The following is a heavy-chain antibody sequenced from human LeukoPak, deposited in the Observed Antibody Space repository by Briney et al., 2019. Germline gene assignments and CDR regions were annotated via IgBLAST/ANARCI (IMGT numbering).Heavy chain of an antibody. Sequence: ASMKVSCKASGYTFTSYGISWVRQAPGQGLEWMGWISAYNGNTNYAQKLQGRVTMTTDTSTSTAYMELRSLRSDDTAVYYCAREGSYYDSSGYYLVTRFDYWGQGTLVTVSS. CDR1: GYTFTSYG. D-gene: IGHD3-22*01. CDR2: ISAYNGNT. CDR3: AREGSYYDSSGYYLVTRFDY. V-gene: IGHV1-18*01. J-gene: IGHJ4*02.